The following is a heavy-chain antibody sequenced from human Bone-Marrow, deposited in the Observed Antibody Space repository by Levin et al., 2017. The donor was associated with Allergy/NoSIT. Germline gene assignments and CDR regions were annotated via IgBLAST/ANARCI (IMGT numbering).Heavy chain of an antibody. V-gene: IGHV4-59*01. Sequence: GSLRLSCTVSGGSISSYYWSWIRQPPGKGLEWIGYIYYSGSTNYNPSLKSRVTISVDTSKNQCSLKLSSVTGADTAVYYCARGGSGWSYNWFDPWGQGTLVTVSS. CDR3: ARGGSGWSYNWFDP. D-gene: IGHD6-19*01. CDR1: GGSISSYY. CDR2: IYYSGST. J-gene: IGHJ5*02.